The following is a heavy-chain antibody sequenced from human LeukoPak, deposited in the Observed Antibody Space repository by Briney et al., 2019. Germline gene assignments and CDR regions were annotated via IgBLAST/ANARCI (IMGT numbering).Heavy chain of an antibody. V-gene: IGHV1-2*02. Sequence: ASVKVSCKASGYTFTGYYMHWVRQAPGQGLEWMGWINPNSGGTNYAQKFQGRVTMTRDTSISTAYMELSGLRSDDTAVYYCARVPPTPYDNYYFDYWGQGTLVTVSS. CDR1: GYTFTGYY. CDR2: INPNSGGT. J-gene: IGHJ4*02. CDR3: ARVPPTPYDNYYFDY. D-gene: IGHD3-22*01.